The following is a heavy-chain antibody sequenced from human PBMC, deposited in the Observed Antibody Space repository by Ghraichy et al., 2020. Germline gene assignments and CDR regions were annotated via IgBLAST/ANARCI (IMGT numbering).Heavy chain of an antibody. D-gene: IGHD3-22*01. CDR2: TYYRSKWYN. V-gene: IGHV6-1*01. CDR3: ARGSYYYDSSGYYYRWYFDL. J-gene: IGHJ2*01. CDR1: GDSVSSNSAA. Sequence: SQTLSLTCAISGDSVSSNSAAWNWIRQSPSRGLEWLGRTYYRSKWYNDYAVSVKSRITINPDTSKNQFSLQLNSVTPEDTAVYYCARGSYYYDSSGYYYRWYFDLWGRGTLVTVSS.